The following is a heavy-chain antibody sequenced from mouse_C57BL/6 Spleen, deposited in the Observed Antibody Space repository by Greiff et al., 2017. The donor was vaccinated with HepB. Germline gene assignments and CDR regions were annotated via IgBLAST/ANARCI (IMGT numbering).Heavy chain of an antibody. D-gene: IGHD1-1*01. J-gene: IGHJ1*03. CDR2: INPNNGGT. CDR3: ARGHPYVPWYFDV. Sequence: VQLQQSGPELVKPGASVKMSCKASGYTFTDYNMHWVKQSHGKSLEWIGYINPNNGGTSYNQKFKGKATLTVNKSSSTAYMELRSLQSEDSAVYYCARGHPYVPWYFDVWGTGTTVTVSS. V-gene: IGHV1-22*01. CDR1: GYTFTDYN.